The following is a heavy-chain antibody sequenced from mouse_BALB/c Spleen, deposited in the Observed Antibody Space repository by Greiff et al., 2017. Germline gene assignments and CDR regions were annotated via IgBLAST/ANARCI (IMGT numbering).Heavy chain of an antibody. Sequence: EVQLQQSGAELVKPGASVKLSCTASGFNFTDTYMHWVKQRPEQGLEWIGRIDPANGNTKYDPKFQGKATITADTSANTAYLQLSSLTSEDTAVYYCARGGTSLAYWGQGTLVTVSA. D-gene: IGHD2-14*01. CDR2: IDPANGNT. V-gene: IGHV14-3*02. CDR1: GFNFTDTY. J-gene: IGHJ3*01. CDR3: ARGGTSLAY.